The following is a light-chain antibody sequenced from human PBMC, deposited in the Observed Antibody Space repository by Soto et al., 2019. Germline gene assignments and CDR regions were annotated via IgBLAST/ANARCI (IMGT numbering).Light chain of an antibody. CDR1: SSDVGGYNY. J-gene: IGLJ1*01. CDR3: SSSAGNYLSV. Sequence: QSALTQPRSVSGSPGQSVTISCTGTSSDVGGYNYVSWYQQHPGKAPKLMIYDVSKRPSGVPDRFSGSKSGNTASLTISGLQAEDESDYYSSSSAGNYLSVFGTG. V-gene: IGLV2-11*01. CDR2: DVS.